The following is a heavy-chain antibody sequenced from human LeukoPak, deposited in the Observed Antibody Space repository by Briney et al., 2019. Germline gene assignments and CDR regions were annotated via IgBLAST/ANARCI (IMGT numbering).Heavy chain of an antibody. J-gene: IGHJ4*02. V-gene: IGHV3-64*01. D-gene: IGHD6-13*01. CDR2: ISGNGDHK. Sequence: PGGSLRLSCAVSGFTFSTYGMYWVRQAPGKGLEYVSSISGNGDHKYYANSVKGRFTISRDKSKNTVSLQMGNLRAEDMAVYYCARDLAFTASVGTGLDYWGQGTLVTVSS. CDR3: ARDLAFTASVGTGLDY. CDR1: GFTFSTYG.